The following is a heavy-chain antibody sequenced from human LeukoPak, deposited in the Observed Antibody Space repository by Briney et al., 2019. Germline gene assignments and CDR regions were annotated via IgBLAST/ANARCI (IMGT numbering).Heavy chain of an antibody. Sequence: GASVKVSCKASGYTFTGYYMHWVRQAPGQGLEWMGWINPNSGGTNYAQKFQGRVTMTRDTSISTAYMELSRLRSDDTAVYYCAGDYYDSSGYDDWFDPWGQGTLVTVSS. CDR1: GYTFTGYY. V-gene: IGHV1-2*02. D-gene: IGHD3-22*01. CDR2: INPNSGGT. J-gene: IGHJ5*02. CDR3: AGDYYDSSGYDDWFDP.